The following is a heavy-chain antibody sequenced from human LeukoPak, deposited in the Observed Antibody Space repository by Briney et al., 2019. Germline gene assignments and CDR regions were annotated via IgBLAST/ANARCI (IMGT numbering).Heavy chain of an antibody. Sequence: PSETLSLTCTVSGGSISSSSYYWGWIRQPPGKGLEWIGSIYYSGTTYYNPSLKSRVTISVDTSKNQFSLKLSSVTAADTAVYYCARDPIDGSGSSYFQHWGQGTLITVSS. D-gene: IGHD3-10*01. V-gene: IGHV4-39*07. CDR3: ARDPIDGSGSSYFQH. J-gene: IGHJ1*01. CDR2: IYYSGTT. CDR1: GGSISSSSYY.